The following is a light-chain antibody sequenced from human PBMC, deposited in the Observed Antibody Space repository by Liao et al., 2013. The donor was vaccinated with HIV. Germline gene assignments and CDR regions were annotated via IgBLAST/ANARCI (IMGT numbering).Light chain of an antibody. CDR3: QAWDTSTHV. V-gene: IGLV3-21*01. CDR2: YDR. J-gene: IGLJ1*01. Sequence: SYELTQPPSVSVAPGKTARITCGGNNIGSKSVHWYQQKPGQTPVLVLYYDRDRPSGIPERFSGSNSGNTATLTISGTQAMDEADYYCQAWDTSTHVFGTGTKVTVL. CDR1: NIGSKS.